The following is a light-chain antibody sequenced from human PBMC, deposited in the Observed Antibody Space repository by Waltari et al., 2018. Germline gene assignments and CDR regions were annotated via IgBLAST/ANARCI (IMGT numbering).Light chain of an antibody. V-gene: IGLV2-14*01. CDR3: SSYTSSSTWV. Sequence: QSALTQPASVSGSPGQSITISCTGTSSDVGGYKYVSWYQQHPGKAPTLMIYDVSKRPSGVSNRFSGSKSGNTASLTISGLQAEDEADYYCSSYTSSSTWVFGGGTKLTVL. CDR1: SSDVGGYKY. CDR2: DVS. J-gene: IGLJ3*02.